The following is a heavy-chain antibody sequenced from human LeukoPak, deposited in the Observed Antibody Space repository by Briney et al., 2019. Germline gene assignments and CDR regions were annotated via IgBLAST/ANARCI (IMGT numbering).Heavy chain of an antibody. CDR1: GFSVSGNY. CDR2: IYSGGST. D-gene: IGHD2/OR15-2a*01. CDR3: ARGDFHYYYYMDV. V-gene: IGHV3-53*01. J-gene: IGHJ6*03. Sequence: PGGSLRLSCAASGFSVSGNYMSWVRQAPGKGLERVSVIYSGGSTYYADSVKGRFTISRDNSKNTLYLQMNSLRAEDTAVYYCARGDFHYYYYMDVWGKGTTVTVSS.